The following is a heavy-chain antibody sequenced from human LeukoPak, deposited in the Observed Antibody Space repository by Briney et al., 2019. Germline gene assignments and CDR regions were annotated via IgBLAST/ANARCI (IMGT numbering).Heavy chain of an antibody. D-gene: IGHD2-2*01. Sequence: SETLSLTCAVYGGSFSGYYWSWIRQPPGKGLEWIGEINHSGSTNYNPSLKSRVTISVDTSKNQFSLKLSSVTAADTAVYYCARISGVNCSSTSCAPGNGMGVWGKGTTVTVSS. V-gene: IGHV4-34*01. CDR1: GGSFSGYY. CDR2: INHSGST. CDR3: ARISGVNCSSTSCAPGNGMGV. J-gene: IGHJ6*04.